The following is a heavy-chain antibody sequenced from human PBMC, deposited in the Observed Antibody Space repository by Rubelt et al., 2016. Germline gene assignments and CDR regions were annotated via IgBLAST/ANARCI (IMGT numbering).Heavy chain of an antibody. D-gene: IGHD6-13*01. CDR1: GGSISSSNYF. CDR3: ARSESGIAAAPDWFDP. Sequence: QVQLQESGPGLVKPSETLSLTCTVSGGSISSSNYFWGWIRQPPGKGLEWIGSMYYSGTTYYNPSLRSRVTISVDTAKNHFSLKLSAVTAADTAVYYCARSESGIAAAPDWFDPWGQVALVTVSS. V-gene: IGHV4-39*01. J-gene: IGHJ5*02. CDR2: MYYSGTT.